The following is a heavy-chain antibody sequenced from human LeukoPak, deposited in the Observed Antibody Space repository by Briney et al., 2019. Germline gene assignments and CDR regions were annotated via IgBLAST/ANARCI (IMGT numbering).Heavy chain of an antibody. CDR3: ARGAGGSSGWSTIRYFDC. CDR2: ISYDASSK. D-gene: IGHD6-13*01. J-gene: IGHJ4*02. V-gene: IGHV3-30-3*01. Sequence: GGSLRLSCSASGFTFNIYAMHWVRQAPYEGLEWVTAISYDASSKYYADSVKGRFTISRDNSKSTLYLQLDSLGVEDTAVYYCARGAGGSSGWSTIRYFDCWGQGTLVTVSS. CDR1: GFTFNIYA.